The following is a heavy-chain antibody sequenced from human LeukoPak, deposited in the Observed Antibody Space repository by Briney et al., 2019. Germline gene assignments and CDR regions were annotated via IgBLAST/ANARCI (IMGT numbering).Heavy chain of an antibody. Sequence: GGSLRLSCAASGFTFSSYAMSWVRQAPGKGLEWVSAISGSGGSTYYADSVKGRFTISRDNSKNTLYLQMGSLRAEDMAVYYCARGEGGGEFDIWGQGTMVTVSS. CDR3: ARGEGGGEFDI. V-gene: IGHV3-23*01. J-gene: IGHJ3*02. D-gene: IGHD2-21*01. CDR2: ISGSGGST. CDR1: GFTFSSYA.